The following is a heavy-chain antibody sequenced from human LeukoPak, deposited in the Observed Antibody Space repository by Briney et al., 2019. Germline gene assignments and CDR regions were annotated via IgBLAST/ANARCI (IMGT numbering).Heavy chain of an antibody. Sequence: SGPALVKPTQTLTLTCTFSGFSLSTSGMCVNWIRQPPGKALEWLARIDWDDDKYYTTSLKTRLTISKDTSKNQVVLTMTNMDPVDTATYFCARGISMVRGGIFDYWGQGTLVTVSS. D-gene: IGHD3-10*01. CDR1: GFSLSTSGMC. J-gene: IGHJ4*02. CDR3: ARGISMVRGGIFDY. CDR2: IDWDDDK. V-gene: IGHV2-70*11.